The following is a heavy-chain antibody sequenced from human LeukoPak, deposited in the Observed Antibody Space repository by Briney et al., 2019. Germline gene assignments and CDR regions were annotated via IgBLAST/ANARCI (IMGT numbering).Heavy chain of an antibody. Sequence: PGGSPSPPLEASGLTVRKIYMSRVRPAPGKWLEWVSVIYSGSSTYYADSVKCQFTSSRDNSKNTLYLQMNSLRAEDTAVYYCARTLGYWGQGNLVTVSS. CDR2: IYSGSST. CDR1: GLTVRKIY. V-gene: IGHV3-53*01. J-gene: IGHJ4*02. CDR3: ARTLGY. D-gene: IGHD7-27*01.